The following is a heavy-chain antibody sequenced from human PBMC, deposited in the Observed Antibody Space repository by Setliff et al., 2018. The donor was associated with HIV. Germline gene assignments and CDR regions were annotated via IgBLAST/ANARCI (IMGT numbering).Heavy chain of an antibody. Sequence: SETLSLTCTVSGDSINSGTYYWSWIRQPAGKGLEWIGRLHLSGDTNYNPSLKSRVAMSIDTSKNQFSLKLSSVTAADTAVYYCARDNSYYYGSGSHYWYGMDVWGQGTTVTVSS. CDR1: GDSINSGTYY. CDR2: LHLSGDT. D-gene: IGHD3-10*01. J-gene: IGHJ6*01. V-gene: IGHV4-61*02. CDR3: ARDNSYYYGSGSHYWYGMDV.